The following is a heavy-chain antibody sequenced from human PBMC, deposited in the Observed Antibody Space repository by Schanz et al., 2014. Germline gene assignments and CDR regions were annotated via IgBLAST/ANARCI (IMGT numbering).Heavy chain of an antibody. J-gene: IGHJ6*02. V-gene: IGHV4-31*03. Sequence: QVQLQESGPGLVKPSQTLSLTCTVSGGSISSGGYYWSWIRQHPGKGLEWIGHIFYTGYTYNNPSLGSRVTMSVDTSENQFSLNLRSVTGADTAVYYCARLVGPSFYYGMDVWGQGTTVTVSS. CDR2: IFYTGYT. CDR1: GGSISSGGYY. CDR3: ARLVGPSFYYGMDV. D-gene: IGHD2-15*01.